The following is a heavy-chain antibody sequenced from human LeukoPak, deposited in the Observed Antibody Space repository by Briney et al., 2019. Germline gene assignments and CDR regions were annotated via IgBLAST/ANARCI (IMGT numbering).Heavy chain of an antibody. CDR3: ARGGDGDILTGLVFDY. CDR1: GYRFTSYG. V-gene: IGHV1-18*01. D-gene: IGHD3-9*01. CDR2: ISAYNGNT. Sequence: ASVKVSCKASGYRFTSYGISWVRQAPGQGLEWMGWISAYNGNTNYAQKLQGRVTMTTDTSTSTAYMELRSLRSDDTAVYYCARGGDGDILTGLVFDYWGQGTLVAVSS. J-gene: IGHJ4*02.